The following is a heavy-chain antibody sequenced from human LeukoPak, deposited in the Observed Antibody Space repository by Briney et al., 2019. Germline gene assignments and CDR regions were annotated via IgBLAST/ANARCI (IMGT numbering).Heavy chain of an antibody. Sequence: NPSETLSLTCAVYGGSFSGYYWSWIRQPPGKGLEWIGEINHSGSTNYNPSLKSRVTISVDTFKNQFSLKLSSVTAADTAVYYCARLPQKGVTARPGDYWGQGTLVTVSS. V-gene: IGHV4-34*01. CDR2: INHSGST. CDR1: GGSFSGYY. J-gene: IGHJ4*02. D-gene: IGHD5-18*01. CDR3: ARLPQKGVTARPGDY.